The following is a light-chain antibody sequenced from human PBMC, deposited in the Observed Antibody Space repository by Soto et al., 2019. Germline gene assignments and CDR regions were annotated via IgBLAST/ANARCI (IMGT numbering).Light chain of an antibody. J-gene: IGLJ2*01. CDR3: SAYTSSSTLVV. CDR1: SSAVGGYNY. Sequence: QSALTQPASVSGSPGQSITISCTGTSSAVGGYNYVSWYQQHPGKAPKLMIYDVSTRPSGVSTRFSGSKTGNTASLTISGLQAEDEADYYCSAYTSSSTLVVFGGGTQLTVL. CDR2: DVS. V-gene: IGLV2-14*01.